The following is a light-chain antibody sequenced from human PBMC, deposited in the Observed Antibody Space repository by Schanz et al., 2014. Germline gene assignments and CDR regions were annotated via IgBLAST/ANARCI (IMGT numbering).Light chain of an antibody. CDR2: AAS. Sequence: DIQMTQSPSSLSASVGDRVTITCRASQGIRNYLAWYQQKPGKVPKLLIYAASTLQSGVPSRFSGSGSGTDFTLTISSLQPEDFAVYYCQQYDNWPPWTFGQGTKVELK. J-gene: IGKJ1*01. CDR3: QQYDNWPPWT. V-gene: IGKV1-27*01. CDR1: QGIRNY.